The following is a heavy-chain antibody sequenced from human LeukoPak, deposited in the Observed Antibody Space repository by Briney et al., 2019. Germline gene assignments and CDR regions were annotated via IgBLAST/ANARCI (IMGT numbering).Heavy chain of an antibody. CDR3: ARVAGSCYDY. CDR2: INHSGST. J-gene: IGHJ4*02. Sequence: SETLSLTCAVYGGSFSGYYWSWIRQPPGKGLEWIGEINHSGSTNYIPSLKSRVTISVDTSKNQFSLKLSSVTAADTAVYYCARVAGSCYDYWGQGTLVTVSS. D-gene: IGHD2-15*01. V-gene: IGHV4-34*01. CDR1: GGSFSGYY.